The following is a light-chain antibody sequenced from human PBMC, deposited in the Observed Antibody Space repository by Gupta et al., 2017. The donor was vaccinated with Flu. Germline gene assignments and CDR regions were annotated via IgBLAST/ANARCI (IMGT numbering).Light chain of an antibody. CDR1: QTISTY. CDR3: QQSDFARPFT. V-gene: IGKV1-39*01. CDR2: AAS. J-gene: IGKJ3*01. Sequence: DIELTQTPSSLSASVGDTVTITCRASQTISTYLNWYHQRPWKAPKFLMYAASRLQNGVPSRFSGSGSGTDFTLTITSLQPEDVGVYYCQQSDFARPFTFGPGTKVDLK.